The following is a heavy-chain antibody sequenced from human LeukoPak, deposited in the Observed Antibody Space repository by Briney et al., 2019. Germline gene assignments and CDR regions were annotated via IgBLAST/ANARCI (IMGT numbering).Heavy chain of an antibody. J-gene: IGHJ1*01. CDR3: ARGRRGYDSSGYYPEYFQH. V-gene: IGHV4-39*07. CDR2: INHSGST. Sequence: SETLSLTCTVSGGSISSGGYYWSWIRQPPGKGLEWIGEINHSGSTNYNPSLKSRVTISVDTSKNQFSLKLSSVTAADTAVYYCARGRRGYDSSGYYPEYFQHWGQGTLVTVSS. CDR1: GGSISSGGYY. D-gene: IGHD3-22*01.